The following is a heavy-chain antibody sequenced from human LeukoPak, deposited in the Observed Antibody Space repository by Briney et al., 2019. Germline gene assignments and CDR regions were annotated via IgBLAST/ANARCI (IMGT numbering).Heavy chain of an antibody. V-gene: IGHV4-59*12. D-gene: IGHD2-15*01. CDR3: AREGMEVVVAATLLYYYYMDV. CDR2: IYYSGST. CDR1: GGSISSYY. J-gene: IGHJ6*03. Sequence: PSETLSLTCTVSGGSISSYYWSWIRQPPGKGLEWIGYIYYSGSTNYNPSLKSRVTISVDTSKNQFSLKLSSVTAADTAVYYCAREGMEVVVAATLLYYYYMDVWGKGTTVTVSS.